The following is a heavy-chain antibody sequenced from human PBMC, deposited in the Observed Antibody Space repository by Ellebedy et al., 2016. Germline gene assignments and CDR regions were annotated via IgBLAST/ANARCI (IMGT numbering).Heavy chain of an antibody. CDR1: GGSISSYY. CDR3: ARRAGVAARGHFDY. CDR2: IYYSGST. V-gene: IGHV4-59*08. D-gene: IGHD6-6*01. Sequence: SETLSLTCTVSGGSISSYYWSWIRQPPGKGLEWIGYIYYSGSTNYNPPLKSRVTISVDTSKNQFSLKLSSVTAADTAVYYCARRAGVAARGHFDYWGQGTLVTVSS. J-gene: IGHJ4*02.